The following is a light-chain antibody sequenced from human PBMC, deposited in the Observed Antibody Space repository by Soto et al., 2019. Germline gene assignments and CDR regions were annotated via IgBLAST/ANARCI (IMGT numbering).Light chain of an antibody. CDR2: EVS. J-gene: IGLJ2*01. CDR1: SSDVGGYNS. CDR3: SSYAGSNNLV. Sequence: QSVLTQPPSASGSPGQSVTISCTGTSSDVGGYNSVSWYQQHPGKVPRLMIYEVSKRPSGVSDRFSGSKSVNTASLTVSGLQAEDEADYYCSSYAGSNNLVFGGGTKLTVL. V-gene: IGLV2-8*01.